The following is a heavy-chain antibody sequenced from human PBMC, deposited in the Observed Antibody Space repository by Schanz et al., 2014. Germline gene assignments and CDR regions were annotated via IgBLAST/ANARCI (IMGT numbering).Heavy chain of an antibody. Sequence: EVQLLESGGGLVQPGGSLRLSCASSGFSFTTYAMSWVRQAPGKGLEWVSSISGDHRNTFYADSVKGRFTMSRDNSKNTLYLQMNSLRAGDAAVYYCARGLIAAAGGAFDYWGQGTLVAVSA. V-gene: IGHV3-23*01. J-gene: IGHJ4*02. D-gene: IGHD6-13*01. CDR2: ISGDHRNT. CDR3: ARGLIAAAGGAFDY. CDR1: GFSFTTYA.